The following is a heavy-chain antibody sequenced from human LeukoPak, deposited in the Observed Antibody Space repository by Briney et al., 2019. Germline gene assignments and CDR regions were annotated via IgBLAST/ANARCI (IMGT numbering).Heavy chain of an antibody. J-gene: IGHJ4*02. CDR3: ATRVDASVGYYFES. D-gene: IGHD5-12*01. CDR2: VYYSGST. Sequence: PSETLSLTCTVSGGSIIRSSYYWGWIRQPPGKGLEWIGTVYYSGSTSYNPSLKSRLTISVDTSKNQFSLKLSSVTAADTAIYYCATRVDASVGYYFESWGQGTLVTVSS. CDR1: GGSIIRSSYY. V-gene: IGHV4-39*01.